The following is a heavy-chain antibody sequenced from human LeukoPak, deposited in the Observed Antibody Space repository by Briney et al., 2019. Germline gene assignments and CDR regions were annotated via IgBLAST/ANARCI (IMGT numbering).Heavy chain of an antibody. CDR3: ARVDVVVVAASMDV. Sequence: ASVKVSCKASGYTFTGYYMHWVRQAPGQGLEWMGWINPNSGGTNYAQKFHGRVTMTRDTSISTAYMELSRLRSDDTAVYYCARVDVVVVAASMDVWGQGTTVTVSS. V-gene: IGHV1-2*02. CDR1: GYTFTGYY. J-gene: IGHJ6*02. D-gene: IGHD2-15*01. CDR2: INPNSGGT.